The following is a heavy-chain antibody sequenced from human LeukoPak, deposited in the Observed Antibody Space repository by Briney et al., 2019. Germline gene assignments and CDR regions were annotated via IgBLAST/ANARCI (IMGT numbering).Heavy chain of an antibody. J-gene: IGHJ4*02. CDR2: ISYDGSNK. Sequence: GRSQRLSCAAYGFTFSSYGMHWVRQAPGKGLEWVAVISYDGSNKYYADSVKGRFTISRDNSKNTLYLQMNSLRAEDTAVYYCAKDLAGGGYGLGSDYWGQGTLVTVSS. CDR1: GFTFSSYG. D-gene: IGHD2-8*02. V-gene: IGHV3-30*18. CDR3: AKDLAGGGYGLGSDY.